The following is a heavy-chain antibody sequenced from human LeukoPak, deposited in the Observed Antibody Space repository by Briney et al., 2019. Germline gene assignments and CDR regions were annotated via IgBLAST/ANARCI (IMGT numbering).Heavy chain of an antibody. CDR2: INPNSGGT. D-gene: IGHD6-19*01. CDR3: ARVRAGYSSGWYYFDY. V-gene: IGHV1-2*02. CDR1: GYTFTGYY. Sequence: ASVKVSCKASGYTFTGYYMHWVRQAPGQGLGWMGWINPNSGGTNYAQKFQGRVTMTRDTSISTAYMELSRLRSDDTAVYYCARVRAGYSSGWYYFDYWGQGTLVTVSS. J-gene: IGHJ4*02.